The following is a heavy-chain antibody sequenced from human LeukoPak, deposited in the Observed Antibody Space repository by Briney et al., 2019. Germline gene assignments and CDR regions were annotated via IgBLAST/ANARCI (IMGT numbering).Heavy chain of an antibody. CDR3: ARVGGDYDILTGFYYYYMDV. CDR2: ITPNSGGT. J-gene: IGHJ6*03. D-gene: IGHD3-9*01. V-gene: IGHV1-2*02. CDR1: GYTFTGYY. Sequence: GASVTVSCTASGYTFTGYYIDWVRQAPGQGLEWMGWITPNSGGTKYGQKFQGRVTMTTDTSTSTAYMELRSLRSDDTAVYYCARVGGDYDILTGFYYYYMDVWGKGTTVTVSS.